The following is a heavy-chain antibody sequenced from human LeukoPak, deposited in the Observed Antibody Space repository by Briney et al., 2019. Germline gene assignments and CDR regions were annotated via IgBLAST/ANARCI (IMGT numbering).Heavy chain of an antibody. CDR3: ARPLSIQLWSESDY. V-gene: IGHV1-46*01. Sequence: ASVKVSCKASGYTFTSYYMHWVRQAPGQGLEWMGLINPSDGSTTYPQKFQGRLTMTRDMSTSTVYMELSSLRSEDTAVYYCARPLSIQLWSESDYWGQGTLVTVSS. D-gene: IGHD5-18*01. CDR1: GYTFTSYY. CDR2: INPSDGST. J-gene: IGHJ4*02.